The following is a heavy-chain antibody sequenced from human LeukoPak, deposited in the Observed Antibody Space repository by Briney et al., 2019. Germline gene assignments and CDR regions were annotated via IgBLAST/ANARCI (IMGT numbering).Heavy chain of an antibody. V-gene: IGHV5-51*01. CDR1: GYNFTSYW. Sequence: GESLKISCKGSGYNFTSYWIAWVRQMPGKGPECMGIIYPGDSDTRYSPSSQGQVTISADKSISTAYLQWSSLKASDTAMYYCARHGDTATVLDYWGQGTLVTVSS. J-gene: IGHJ4*02. CDR2: IYPGDSDT. D-gene: IGHD5-18*01. CDR3: ARHGDTATVLDY.